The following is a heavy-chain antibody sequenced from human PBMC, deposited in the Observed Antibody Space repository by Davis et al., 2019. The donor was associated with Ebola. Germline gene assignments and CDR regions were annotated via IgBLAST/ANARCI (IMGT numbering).Heavy chain of an antibody. CDR1: EFTFNNYA. V-gene: IGHV3-23*01. CDR3: ARDHWGMGS. D-gene: IGHD3-16*01. J-gene: IGHJ5*02. CDR2: ISVSGGTP. Sequence: GGSLRLSCADSEFTFNNYAMSWVRQAPGKGLDWVSSISVSGGTPFYADSVKGRFTISRDNSKNILYLQMNSLKAEDTAVYYCARDHWGMGSWGQGTLVIVSS.